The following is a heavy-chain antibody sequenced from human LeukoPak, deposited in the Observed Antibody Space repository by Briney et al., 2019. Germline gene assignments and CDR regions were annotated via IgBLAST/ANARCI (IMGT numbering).Heavy chain of an antibody. J-gene: IGHJ5*02. Sequence: ASVKVSCKASGGTFSSYAISWVRQAPGQGLEWMGRIIPIFGTANYAQKFQGRVSITTDESTSTAYMELSSLRSEDTAVYYCAREVGGNWFDPWGQGTLVTVSS. D-gene: IGHD2-15*01. V-gene: IGHV1-69*05. CDR3: AREVGGNWFDP. CDR2: IIPIFGTA. CDR1: GGTFSSYA.